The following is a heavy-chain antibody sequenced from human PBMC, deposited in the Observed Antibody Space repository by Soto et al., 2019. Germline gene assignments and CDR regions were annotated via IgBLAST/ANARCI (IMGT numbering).Heavy chain of an antibody. J-gene: IGHJ4*02. D-gene: IGHD4-17*01. Sequence: SDTLSLTCTVSGGSISSIIYYWGWIRQPPGKGLEWIGSIYYSGSTYYNPSLKSRVTISVDTSKNQFSLKLSSVTAADTAVYYCANDYGDYYFDYWGQGTLVTVSS. CDR1: GGSISSIIYY. V-gene: IGHV4-39*01. CDR2: IYYSGST. CDR3: ANDYGDYYFDY.